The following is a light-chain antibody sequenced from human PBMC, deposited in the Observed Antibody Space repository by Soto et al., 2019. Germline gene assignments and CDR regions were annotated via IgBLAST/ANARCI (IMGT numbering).Light chain of an antibody. CDR2: EGS. V-gene: IGLV2-23*01. J-gene: IGLJ3*02. CDR1: SSDIGNNNL. Sequence: QSALTQPASVSGSPGKSITISCTGTSSDIGNNNLVSWYQQHPGKAPKLIIYEGSLRPSGVSNRFSGSKSGNTASLTISGRQAEDEANFYCCSYAGGRTWVFGGGTNLTVL. CDR3: CSYAGGRTWV.